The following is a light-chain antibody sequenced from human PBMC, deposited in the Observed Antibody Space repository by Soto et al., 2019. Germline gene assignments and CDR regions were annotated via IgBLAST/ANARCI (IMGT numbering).Light chain of an antibody. J-gene: IGKJ1*01. Sequence: EIVLTQSPVTLSLSREERATLSCRASQSVDSTSLAWYQQIPGQAPRLVIYGASTRATGIPDRFSGSGSGTDFTLTISRLEPQDSTVYYCQQRKTIGQGTKVELK. CDR2: GAS. V-gene: IGKV3-20*01. CDR3: QQRKT. CDR1: QSVDSTS.